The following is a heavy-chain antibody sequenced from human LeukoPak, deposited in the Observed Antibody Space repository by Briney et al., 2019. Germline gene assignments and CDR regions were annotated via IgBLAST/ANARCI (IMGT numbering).Heavy chain of an antibody. V-gene: IGHV4-4*07. D-gene: IGHD3-9*01. CDR2: IYSSGST. J-gene: IGHJ6*02. CDR3: ARVADILTGYALCYYAMDV. CDR1: AGSISNSY. Sequence: SETLSLTCTVSAGSISNSYWSWTRQPAGKGLEWIGRIYSSGSTDYNPSLKSRVTMSIDTSNNQFSLRLTSVTAADTAVYYCARVADILTGYALCYYAMDVWGQGTTVTVSS.